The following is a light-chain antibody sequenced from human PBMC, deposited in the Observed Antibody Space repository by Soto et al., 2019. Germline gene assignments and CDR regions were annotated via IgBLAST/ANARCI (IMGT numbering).Light chain of an antibody. CDR1: QSLLHSNGYNY. V-gene: IGKV2-28*01. CDR2: LGS. Sequence: DIVMTQSPLSLPVTPGEPASISCRSSQSLLHSNGYNYLDWYLQKPGQSPQLLIYLGSNRASGVPDRFSGSGSGTDFTLKISRGEGGDVGVYYCMQALQTPLTFGGGTKVEIK. J-gene: IGKJ4*01. CDR3: MQALQTPLT.